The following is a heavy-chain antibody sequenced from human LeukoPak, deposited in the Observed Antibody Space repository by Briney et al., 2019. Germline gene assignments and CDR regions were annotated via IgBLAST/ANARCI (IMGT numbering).Heavy chain of an antibody. J-gene: IGHJ4*02. V-gene: IGHV1-8*03. CDR1: GYTFTIYD. CDR3: ARGYCTSTSCHFDY. Sequence: ASVKVSCKASGYTFTIYDINWGRQATGQGLEWMGWMNPNSGNTGYAQKFQGRVTITRNTSISTAYMELSSLRSENTAVYYCARGYCTSTSCHFDYWGQGTLVTVSS. CDR2: MNPNSGNT. D-gene: IGHD2-2*01.